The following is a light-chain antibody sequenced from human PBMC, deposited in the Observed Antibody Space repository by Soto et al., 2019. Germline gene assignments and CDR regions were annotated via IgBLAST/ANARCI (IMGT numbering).Light chain of an antibody. J-gene: IGLJ1*01. CDR1: FSNIGDNA. V-gene: IGLV1-44*01. Sequence: QSVLTQPPSLSATPGQRVNISCSGSFSNIGDNAVNWYQQLPGAAPKLLIYLNDQRPSGVPDRFPGSKSGTSAFLAISGLQSEDEADYYCAAWDDSLKALFGTGTKVTVL. CDR3: AAWDDSLKAL. CDR2: LND.